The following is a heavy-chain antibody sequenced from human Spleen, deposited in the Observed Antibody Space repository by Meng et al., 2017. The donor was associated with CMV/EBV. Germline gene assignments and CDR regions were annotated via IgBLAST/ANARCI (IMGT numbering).Heavy chain of an antibody. CDR3: ARDLEPN. V-gene: IGHV3-7*01. CDR1: GFSFTSYW. J-gene: IGHJ4*02. Sequence: SLGLSLVPSGFSFTSYWMNWVGQAPGEGLEWVANIKADGSEKYSVESVRGRFTISRDNAKTSLYLQMNSLRAEDTAVYYCARDLEPNWGQGTLVTVSS. CDR2: IKADGSEK.